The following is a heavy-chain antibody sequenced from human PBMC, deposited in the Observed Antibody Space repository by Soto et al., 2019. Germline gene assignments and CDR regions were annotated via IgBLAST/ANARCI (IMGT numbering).Heavy chain of an antibody. CDR2: ILSSGGNT. J-gene: IGHJ5*02. D-gene: IGHD1-1*01. CDR1: GFTFSNYA. Sequence: EVQLLESVGGLVQPGGSLILSCAASGFTFSNYAMRWVRKAPVKGLEYVSTILSSGGNTFYADSVKGRFTISRDNSKDTLFLKMSSLRVEDTAIYYGGKGDRNSGLDPWGQGTLVTFSS. CDR3: GKGDRNSGLDP. V-gene: IGHV3-23*01.